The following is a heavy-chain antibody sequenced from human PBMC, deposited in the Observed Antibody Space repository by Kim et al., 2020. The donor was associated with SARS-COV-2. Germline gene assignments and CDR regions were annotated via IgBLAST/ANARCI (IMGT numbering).Heavy chain of an antibody. CDR3: VRDRMGGAFDF. Sequence: GGSLRLSCATSGFTFSAYDMNWVRQAPGKGLEWLSFITKSSTTTYYADSVEGRLTISRDNARNSLFLQMNSLRDEDTALYYCVRDRMGGAFDFWGQGTMV. D-gene: IGHD3-16*01. CDR2: ITKSSTTT. V-gene: IGHV3-48*02. J-gene: IGHJ3*01. CDR1: GFTFSAYD.